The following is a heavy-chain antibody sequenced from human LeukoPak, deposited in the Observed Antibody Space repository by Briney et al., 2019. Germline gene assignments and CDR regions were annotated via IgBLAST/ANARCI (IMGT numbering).Heavy chain of an antibody. J-gene: IGHJ4*02. CDR1: GYTFTGYY. D-gene: IGHD2-21*02. CDR2: INPNSGGT. Sequence: ASVKVSCKASGYTFTGYYMHWVRQAPGQGLEWMGWINPNSGGTNYAQKFQGRVTMTRDTSISTAYMELSRLRSDDTAVYYCAREAVAYCGGACYSGAFDYWGQGTLVTVSS. V-gene: IGHV1-2*02. CDR3: AREAVAYCGGACYSGAFDY.